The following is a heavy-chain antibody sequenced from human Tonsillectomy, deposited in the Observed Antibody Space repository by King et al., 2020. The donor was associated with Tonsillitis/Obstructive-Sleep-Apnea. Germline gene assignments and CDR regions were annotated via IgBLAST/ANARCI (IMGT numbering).Heavy chain of an antibody. CDR2: INHSGST. Sequence: VQLQQWGAGLLKPSETLSLTCAVYGGSFSGYYWSWIRQPPGKGLEWIGEINHSGSTNYNPSLKSRVTISVDTSKNQFSLKLSSVTAADTAVYYCARGRGYSYRAFNYWGQGTLVTVSS. V-gene: IGHV4-34*01. J-gene: IGHJ4*02. CDR1: GGSFSGYY. CDR3: ARGRGYSYRAFNY. D-gene: IGHD5-18*01.